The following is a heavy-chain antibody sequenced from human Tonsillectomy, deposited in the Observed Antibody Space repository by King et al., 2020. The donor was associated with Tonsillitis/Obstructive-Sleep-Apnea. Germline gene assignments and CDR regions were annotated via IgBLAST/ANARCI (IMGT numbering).Heavy chain of an antibody. CDR1: GGTFSSYA. CDR3: ARSIVVVPAANYYYYYYMDV. Sequence: QLVQSGAEVKKPGSSLKVSCKASGGTFSSYAISWVRQAPVPGLEWMGGIIPIFGTANYAQKFQGRVTLTADESTRTAYMELSSLRSEDTAVYYCARSIVVVPAANYYYYYYMDVWGKGTTVTVSS. D-gene: IGHD2-2*01. V-gene: IGHV1-69*01. CDR2: IIPIFGTA. J-gene: IGHJ6*03.